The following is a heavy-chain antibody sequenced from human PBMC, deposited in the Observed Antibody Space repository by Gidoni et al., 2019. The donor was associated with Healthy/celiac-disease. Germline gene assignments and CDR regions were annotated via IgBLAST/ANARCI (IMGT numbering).Heavy chain of an antibody. D-gene: IGHD6-19*01. V-gene: IGHV4-59*01. J-gene: IGHJ4*02. CDR1: GGHISSYY. CDR3: ARADIAVAGGEIDY. CDR2: IYYSGST. Sequence: QVQLQESGPGLVKPAETLSLTCTVSGGHISSYYWSWIRQPPGKGLEWIGYIYYSGSTNYNPSLKSRVTISVDTSKNQFSLKLSSVTAADTAVYYCARADIAVAGGEIDYWGQGTLVTVSS.